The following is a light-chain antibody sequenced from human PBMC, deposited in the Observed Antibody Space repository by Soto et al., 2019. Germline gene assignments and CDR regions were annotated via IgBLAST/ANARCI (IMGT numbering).Light chain of an antibody. Sequence: HCGLAQPASVSGSPAQSITISCTGASSDIAKYNFVSWYQQHPDKAPKLIIYEGNKRPSGISHRFSASNSGNPASLTISGLQAEDEADYYCCSYGGRSTSEVFRTSTKVAL. J-gene: IGLJ1*01. V-gene: IGLV2-23*01. CDR2: EGN. CDR1: SSDIAKYNF. CDR3: CSYGGRSTSEV.